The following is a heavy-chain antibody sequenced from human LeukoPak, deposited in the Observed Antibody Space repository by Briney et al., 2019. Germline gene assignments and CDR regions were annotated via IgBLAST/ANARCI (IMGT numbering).Heavy chain of an antibody. J-gene: IGHJ4*02. D-gene: IGHD2-15*01. V-gene: IGHV4-30-2*01. CDR2: IYHSGST. CDR1: GGSISSGGYS. CDR3: ARDSEHCSGGSCFGY. Sequence: PSQTLSLTCAVSGGSISSGGYSWSWIRQPQGKGLDWIGYIYHSGSTYYNPSLKSRVTISVDRSKNQFSLKLSSVTAADTAVYYCARDSEHCSGGSCFGYWGQGTLVTVSS.